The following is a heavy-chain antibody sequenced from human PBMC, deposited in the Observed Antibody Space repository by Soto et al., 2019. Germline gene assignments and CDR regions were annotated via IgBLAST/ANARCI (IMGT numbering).Heavy chain of an antibody. J-gene: IGHJ4*02. Sequence: SETLSLTCDIYGAYFSGYFCNWLRQPPGKGLEWIVESSQVGRARYNPSLENRMTISVDTSKTQLSLNLTFVPDADTAVYYCARGYGYFRQWGQGALVT. CDR3: ARGYGYFRQ. CDR1: GAYFSGYF. D-gene: IGHD3-22*01. CDR2: SSQVGRA. V-gene: IGHV4-34*01.